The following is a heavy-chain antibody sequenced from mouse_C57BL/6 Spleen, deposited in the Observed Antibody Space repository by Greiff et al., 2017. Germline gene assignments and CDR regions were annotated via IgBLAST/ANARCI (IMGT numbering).Heavy chain of an antibody. V-gene: IGHV5-17*01. CDR1: GFTFSDYG. D-gene: IGHD1-1*02. J-gene: IGHJ1*03. CDR3: SRLYYGRGYFDV. Sequence: VKLVESGGGLVKPGGSLKLSCAASGFTFSDYGMHWVRQAPETGLEWVAYISSGSSTIYYADTVKGRFTISSDNAKNTLFLQMTSLRSEDTAMYYCSRLYYGRGYFDVWGTGTTGTVSS. CDR2: ISSGSSTI.